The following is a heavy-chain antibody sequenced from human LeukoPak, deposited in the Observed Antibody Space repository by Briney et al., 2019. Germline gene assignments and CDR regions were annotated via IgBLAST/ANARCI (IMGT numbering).Heavy chain of an antibody. CDR3: ARDGAVAGKGFHY. J-gene: IGHJ4*02. CDR1: GYSISSGYY. CDR2: IYHSGST. Sequence: SETLSLTCTVSGYSISSGYYWGWIRQPPGKGLEWIGSIYHSGSTYYNPSLKSRVTISVDTSKNQFSLKLSSVTAADTAVYYCARDGAVAGKGFHYWGQGTLVTVSS. V-gene: IGHV4-38-2*02. D-gene: IGHD6-19*01.